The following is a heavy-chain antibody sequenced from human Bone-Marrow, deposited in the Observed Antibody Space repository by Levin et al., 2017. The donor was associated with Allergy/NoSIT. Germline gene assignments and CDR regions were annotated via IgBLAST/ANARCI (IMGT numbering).Heavy chain of an antibody. CDR2: IQRDPDST. CDR3: ARGDAGDY. J-gene: IGHJ4*02. Sequence: GGSLRLSCAASGFTFEDFGMSWVRQAPGKGLEWVSGIQRDPDSTGYADSVRGRFTISRDNAKNSLYLQMNSLRAEDTALYYCARGDAGDYWGQGTLVTVSS. CDR1: GFTFEDFG. V-gene: IGHV3-20*04.